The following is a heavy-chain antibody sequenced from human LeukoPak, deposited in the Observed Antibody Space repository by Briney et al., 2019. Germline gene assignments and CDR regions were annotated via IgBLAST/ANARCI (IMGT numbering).Heavy chain of an antibody. CDR3: VKEDHYGDYVQIDH. D-gene: IGHD4-17*01. J-gene: IGHJ4*02. CDR2: IKQDGSEK. V-gene: IGHV3-7*03. CDR1: GFTFISYW. Sequence: GGSRSLPCAASGFTFISYWMSWVRQAPGKGLEWVANIKQDGSEKYYVDSVKGRFTISRDNSKSTLYLQMNSLRAEDTAVYYCVKEDHYGDYVQIDHWGQGTLVTVSS.